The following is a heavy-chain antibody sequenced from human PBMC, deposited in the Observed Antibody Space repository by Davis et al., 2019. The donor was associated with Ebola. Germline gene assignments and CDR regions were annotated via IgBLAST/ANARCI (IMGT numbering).Heavy chain of an antibody. CDR2: ISGSGGDT. D-gene: IGHD5-18*01. V-gene: IGHV3-23*01. CDR3: AKDRGYTYGTLFDY. CDR1: GFTLSNAW. Sequence: GESLKISCAASGFTLSNAWMSWVRQAPGKGLEWVSAISGSGGDTFYADSVKGRSTISRDNSKNTLFLEMNSLRGGDTALYYCAKDRGYTYGTLFDYWGQGTLVTVSS. J-gene: IGHJ4*02.